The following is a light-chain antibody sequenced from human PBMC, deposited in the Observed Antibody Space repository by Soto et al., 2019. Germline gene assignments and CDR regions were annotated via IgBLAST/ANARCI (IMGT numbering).Light chain of an antibody. J-gene: IGKJ1*01. Sequence: IQMTQSPSTLSGSVGDRVTITCRASQTISSWLAWYQQKPGKAPKLLIYKASTLKSGVPSRFSGSGSGTDFTLTISSLQPDDFATYYCQQYNSYSGTFGQGTKVDIK. CDR1: QTISSW. CDR2: KAS. CDR3: QQYNSYSGT. V-gene: IGKV1-5*03.